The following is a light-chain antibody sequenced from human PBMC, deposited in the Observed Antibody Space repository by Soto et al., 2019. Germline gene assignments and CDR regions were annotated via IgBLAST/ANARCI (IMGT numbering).Light chain of an antibody. V-gene: IGKV3-15*01. CDR1: QSISSN. J-gene: IGKJ5*01. CDR2: GAS. CDR3: QQYNTWPPIT. Sequence: EIVMTQSPATLSVSPGERATLSCRANQSISSNLAWYQQKPGQSPRLPIYGASTRAPGIPARFSGSGSGTEFTLTIGSLESEDFAVYCCQQYNTWPPITFGQGTRLEI.